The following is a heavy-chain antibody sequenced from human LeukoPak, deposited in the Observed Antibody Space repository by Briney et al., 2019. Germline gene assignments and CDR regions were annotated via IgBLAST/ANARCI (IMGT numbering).Heavy chain of an antibody. CDR1: GFTFSSYG. CDR2: ISYDGSNK. CDR3: AREEVGGSYFDY. J-gene: IGHJ4*02. Sequence: PGRSLRLSCAASGFTFSSYGMHWVRQAPGKGLEWVAVISYDGSNKYYADSVKGRFTISRDNSKNTLYLQMNSLRAEDTAVYYCAREEVGGSYFDYWGQGTLVTASS. D-gene: IGHD3-3*01. V-gene: IGHV3-30*03.